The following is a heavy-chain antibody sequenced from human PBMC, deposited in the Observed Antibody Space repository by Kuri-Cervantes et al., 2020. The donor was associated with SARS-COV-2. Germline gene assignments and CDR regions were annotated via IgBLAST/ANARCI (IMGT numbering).Heavy chain of an antibody. CDR3: ARQMMSSITIFGVVITRNWFDP. J-gene: IGHJ5*02. CDR2: IYHSGSA. D-gene: IGHD3-3*01. Sequence: LRLSCAVSCGSISSGGYSWSWVRQPPGKGLEWIGYIYHSGSAYYNPSLKSRVTISVDTSKNQFSLKLSSVTAADTAVYYCARQMMSSITIFGVVITRNWFDPWGQGTLVTVSS. CDR1: CGSISSGGYS. V-gene: IGHV4-30-2*03.